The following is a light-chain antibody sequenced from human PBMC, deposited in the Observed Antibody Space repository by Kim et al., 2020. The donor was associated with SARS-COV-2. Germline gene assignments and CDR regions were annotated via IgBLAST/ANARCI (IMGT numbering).Light chain of an antibody. V-gene: IGKV3-20*01. CDR3: QKYGNSYT. Sequence: SLSPGERATLSCKASQSVSSKSLAWYQHKVGQPPRLLIYGVSTRATGVPGRFSGSGSGTDFTLVISRLESEDFAMYYCQKYGNSYTFGQGTKLEI. CDR1: QSVSSKS. CDR2: GVS. J-gene: IGKJ2*01.